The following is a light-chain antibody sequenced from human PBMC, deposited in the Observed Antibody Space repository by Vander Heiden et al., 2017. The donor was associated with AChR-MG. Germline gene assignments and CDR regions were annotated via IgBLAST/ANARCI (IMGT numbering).Light chain of an antibody. V-gene: IGKV3-20*01. CDR3: QQYGSSPQNT. CDR2: AAS. CDR1: QSVSSSY. J-gene: IGKJ2*01. Sequence: EIVLTQSPGTLSLSPGERATLSCRASQSVSSSYLAWYQQKPGQAPRLLIYAASSRATGIPDRFSGSGYGTDFTLTISRREPEDSAVYYCQQYGSSPQNTFGQRTKLEIK.